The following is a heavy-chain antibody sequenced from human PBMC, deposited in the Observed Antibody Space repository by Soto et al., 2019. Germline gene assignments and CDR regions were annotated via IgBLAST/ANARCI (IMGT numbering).Heavy chain of an antibody. D-gene: IGHD6-19*01. CDR2: ISYDGSNK. CDR1: GFTFSSYA. J-gene: IGHJ3*02. CDR3: ARTVAGINYDAFDI. Sequence: QVQLVETGGGVVQPGRSLRLSCAASGFTFSSYAMHWVRQAPGKGLEWVAVISYDGSNKYYADSVKGRFTISRDNSKNTLYLQMISLRAEDTAVYYCARTVAGINYDAFDIWGQGTMVTVSS. V-gene: IGHV3-30-3*01.